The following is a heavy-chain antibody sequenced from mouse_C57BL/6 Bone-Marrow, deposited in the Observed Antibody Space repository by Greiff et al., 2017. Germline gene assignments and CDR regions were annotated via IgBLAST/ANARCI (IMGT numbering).Heavy chain of an antibody. V-gene: IGHV5-6*01. CDR3: AGYYYGRGDY. J-gene: IGHJ4*01. D-gene: IGHD1-1*01. CDR1: GFTFSSYG. Sequence: EVKLVESGGDLVKPGGSLKLSCAASGFTFSSYGMSWVRQTPDKRLEWVATISRGGSYTYYPDSVKGRFTISRDNAKNTLYLQMSSLKSEDTAMYYCAGYYYGRGDYWGQGTSVTVSS. CDR2: ISRGGSYT.